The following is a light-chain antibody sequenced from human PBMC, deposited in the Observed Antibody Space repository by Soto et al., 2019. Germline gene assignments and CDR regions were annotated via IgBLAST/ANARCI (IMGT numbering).Light chain of an antibody. CDR1: QSLFYSSNIKDY. J-gene: IGKJ1*01. CDR2: WAS. Sequence: DIVMTQSPDSLAVSLGERATINCKSSQSLFYSSNIKDYLAWYQQKPGQPPRLLIYWASTRESGVPERFSGSGSGTDLTLTVSSLQAEDVGVYYCQQYFNTPWTFGQGTKVQIK. V-gene: IGKV4-1*01. CDR3: QQYFNTPWT.